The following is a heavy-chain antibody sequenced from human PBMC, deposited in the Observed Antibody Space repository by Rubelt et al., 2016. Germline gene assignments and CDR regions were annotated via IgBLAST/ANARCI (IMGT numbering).Heavy chain of an antibody. Sequence: SLRLSCAASGFTFSTYAMGWVRQAPGKGLAWVSAISGSGGSIYYADSVKGRFTISRDNSKNTLYLQMNSLRVEDTAVYYCAKWKMAVADRGFDDWGQGTLVTVSS. CDR1: GFTFSTYA. J-gene: IGHJ4*02. D-gene: IGHD6-19*01. CDR2: ISGSGGSI. CDR3: AKWKMAVADRGFDD. V-gene: IGHV3-23*01.